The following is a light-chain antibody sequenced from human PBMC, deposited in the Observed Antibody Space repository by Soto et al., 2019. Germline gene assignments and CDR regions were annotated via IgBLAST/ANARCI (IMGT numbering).Light chain of an antibody. CDR1: SSNIGKTL. CDR2: DNN. V-gene: IGLV1-51*01. J-gene: IGLJ2*01. CDR3: GTWDSSLSAVV. Sequence: QSVLTQPPSVSAAPGQKVTISCSGSSSNIGKTLVAWYQHLPGTAPKLLIYDNNKRPSGIPDRFSGSKSGTSATLGITGLQTGDEADYYCGTWDSSLSAVVFGGGTKLTVL.